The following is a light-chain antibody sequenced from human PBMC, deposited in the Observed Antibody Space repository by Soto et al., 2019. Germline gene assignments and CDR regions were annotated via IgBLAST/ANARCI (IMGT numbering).Light chain of an antibody. Sequence: SYELTQPLSVSVGLGQTARITCGGNNIGNKNVHWYQQRPGQAPVLVIYRDFNRPSGIPERFSGSNSVNTATLTISRAQAGDEADYYCQVWDSGTVVFGGGTKLTVL. CDR2: RDF. CDR1: NIGNKN. CDR3: QVWDSGTVV. V-gene: IGLV3-9*01. J-gene: IGLJ2*01.